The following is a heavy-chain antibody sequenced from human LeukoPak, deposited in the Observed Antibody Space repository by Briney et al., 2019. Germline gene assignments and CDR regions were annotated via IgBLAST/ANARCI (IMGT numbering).Heavy chain of an antibody. CDR3: ARVSPPARTGNLKTGLFDY. V-gene: IGHV1-2*02. D-gene: IGHD3/OR15-3a*01. Sequence: GASVKVSCKASGGTFSSYAISWVRQAPGQGLEWMGWINPNSGGTNYAQKFQGRVTMTRDTSISTAYMELSRLRSDDTAVYYCARVSPPARTGNLKTGLFDYWGQGTLVTVSS. CDR2: INPNSGGT. CDR1: GGTFSSYA. J-gene: IGHJ4*02.